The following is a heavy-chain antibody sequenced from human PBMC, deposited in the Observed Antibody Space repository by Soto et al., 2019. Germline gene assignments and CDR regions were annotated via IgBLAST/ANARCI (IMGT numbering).Heavy chain of an antibody. CDR3: ARGGGYYGSGTYPFDY. Sequence: QVQLVQSGAEVKKPGASVKVSCKTSGYTFSNYGIAWVRLAPGQGLEWMGWISVYNYNTNYAQKLQGRVTMTRDISTSTAYMGLRSLISDDTAVYYCARGGGYYGSGTYPFDYWGQGTLVTVSS. J-gene: IGHJ4*02. CDR1: GYTFSNYG. V-gene: IGHV1-18*01. D-gene: IGHD3-10*01. CDR2: ISVYNYNT.